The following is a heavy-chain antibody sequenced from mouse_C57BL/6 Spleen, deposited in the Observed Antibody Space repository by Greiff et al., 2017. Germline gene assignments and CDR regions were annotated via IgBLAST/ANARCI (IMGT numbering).Heavy chain of an antibody. V-gene: IGHV1-64*01. J-gene: IGHJ4*01. Sequence: VQLQQSGAELVKPGASVKLSCKASGYTFTSYWMHWVKQRPGQGLEWIGMIHPNSGSTNYNEKFKSKATLTVDKSSSTAYMQLSSLTSEDSAVYYCASPTGEGAMDYWGQGTSVTVSS. CDR3: ASPTGEGAMDY. CDR1: GYTFTSYW. D-gene: IGHD4-1*02. CDR2: IHPNSGST.